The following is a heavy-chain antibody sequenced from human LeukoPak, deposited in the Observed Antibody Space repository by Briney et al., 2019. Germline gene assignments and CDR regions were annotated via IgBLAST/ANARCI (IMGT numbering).Heavy chain of an antibody. D-gene: IGHD3-10*01. V-gene: IGHV3-21*01. CDR2: ISSSSSYI. J-gene: IGHJ4*02. Sequence: GGSLRLSCAASGFTFSSYSMNWVRQAPGKGLEWVSSISSSSSYIYYADSVKGRFTISRDNAKSSLYLQMNSLRAEDTAVYYCARAGADAPRGSDYWGQGTLVTVSS. CDR3: ARAGADAPRGSDY. CDR1: GFTFSSYS.